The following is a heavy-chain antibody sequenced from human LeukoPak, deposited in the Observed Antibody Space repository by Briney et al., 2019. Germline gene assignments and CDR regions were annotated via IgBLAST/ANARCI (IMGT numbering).Heavy chain of an antibody. CDR2: IYTSAST. CDR1: GGSISSGSYY. CDR3: ARVGPVYYYYMDV. Sequence: TLSLTCXVSGGSISSGSYYWRWIWQPAGKGLEWIGCIYTSASTNYNPSLKSRVTLSVATSKNQFSLKLSSVTAADTAVYYCARVGPVYYYYMDVWGKGTTVTVSS. D-gene: IGHD3-16*01. J-gene: IGHJ6*03. V-gene: IGHV4-61*02.